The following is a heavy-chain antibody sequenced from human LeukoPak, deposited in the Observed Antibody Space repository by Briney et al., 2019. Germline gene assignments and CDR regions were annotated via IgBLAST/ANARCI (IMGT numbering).Heavy chain of an antibody. D-gene: IGHD3-10*01. J-gene: IGHJ3*02. CDR2: IYCSGST. CDR3: ARHLRRAGAFDI. V-gene: IGHV4-39*01. Sequence: SETLSLNCTVSGGSISSSSYYWGWISQPPGKGLEWIGSIYCSGSTYYNPSLKSRVTISVDTSKNQFSLKLSSVTAADTAVYYCARHLRRAGAFDIWGQGTMVTVSS. CDR1: GGSISSSSYY.